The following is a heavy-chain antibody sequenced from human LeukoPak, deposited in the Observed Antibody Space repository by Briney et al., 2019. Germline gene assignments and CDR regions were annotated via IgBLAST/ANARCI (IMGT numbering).Heavy chain of an antibody. D-gene: IGHD6-19*01. V-gene: IGHV1-3*01. J-gene: IGHJ3*02. CDR1: GYTFTSYA. Sequence: GASVKVSCKASGYTFTSYAMHWVRQAPGQRLEWMGWINAGNGNTKYSQKFQGRVTITRDTSASTAYMELSSLRSEDTAVYYCARNRGLQWLLGNDAFDIWGQGTMVTVSS. CDR2: INAGNGNT. CDR3: ARNRGLQWLLGNDAFDI.